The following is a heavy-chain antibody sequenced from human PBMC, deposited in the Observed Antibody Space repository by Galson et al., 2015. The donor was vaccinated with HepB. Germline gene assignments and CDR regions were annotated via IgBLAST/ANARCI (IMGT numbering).Heavy chain of an antibody. V-gene: IGHV1-2*06. J-gene: IGHJ4*02. Sequence: SVKVSCKASGYTFTGYYMHWVRQAPGQGLEWVGRINPNSGGTNYAQKFQGRVTMTRNTSISTAYMELSSLRSEDTAVYYCARSLGIAAAGKGKILGNYWGQGTLVTVSS. D-gene: IGHD6-13*01. CDR2: INPNSGGT. CDR3: ARSLGIAAAGKGKILGNY. CDR1: GYTFTGYY.